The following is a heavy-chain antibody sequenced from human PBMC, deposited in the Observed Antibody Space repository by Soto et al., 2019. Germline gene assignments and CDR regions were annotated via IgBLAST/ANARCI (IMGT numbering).Heavy chain of an antibody. CDR2: IYWDEDK. CDR3: AHESAVGNYFDY. D-gene: IGHD6-13*01. CDR1: GFALTTTGVG. V-gene: IGHV2-5*02. Sequence: QITLKESGPTLVKPTQTLTLTCTFSGFALTTTGVGVGWIRQPPGKALEWLGIIYWDEDKRYSPSLKNRLTITKDTSENQVVLTLTTMDPVDTATYYCAHESAVGNYFDYWGQGTLVTVSS. J-gene: IGHJ4*02.